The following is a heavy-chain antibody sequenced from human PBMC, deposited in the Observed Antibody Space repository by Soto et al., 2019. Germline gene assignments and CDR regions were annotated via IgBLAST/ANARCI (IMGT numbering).Heavy chain of an antibody. D-gene: IGHD2-2*01. CDR2: IYSGGYT. CDR1: GFTVSNNY. V-gene: IGHV3-53*01. Sequence: EVQLVESGGGLIQPGGSLRLSCAVSGFTVSNNYMSWVRQAPGKGLEGVSVIYSGGYTAYGDSVKGRFTISRDNSKNTLYPQKNALGAADPAVFCGATQPGGGGYWGQGTLVTVSS. J-gene: IGHJ4*02. CDR3: ATQPGGGGY.